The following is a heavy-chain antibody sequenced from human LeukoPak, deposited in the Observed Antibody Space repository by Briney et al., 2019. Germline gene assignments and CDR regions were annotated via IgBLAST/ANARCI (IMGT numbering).Heavy chain of an antibody. CDR3: ASPLYYYDSSGYLGY. V-gene: IGHV1-69*04. J-gene: IGHJ4*02. CDR1: GGTFSSYA. CDR2: IIPILGIA. D-gene: IGHD3-22*01. Sequence: ASVKVSCKASGGTFSSYAISWVRQAPGQGLEWMGRIIPILGIANYAQKFQGRVTITADKSTSTAYMELSSLRSEDTAVYYCASPLYYYDSSGYLGYWDQGTLVTVSS.